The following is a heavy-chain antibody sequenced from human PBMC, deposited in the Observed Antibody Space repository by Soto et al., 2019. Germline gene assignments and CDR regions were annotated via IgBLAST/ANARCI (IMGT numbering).Heavy chain of an antibody. J-gene: IGHJ4*02. CDR2: IYYSGTT. D-gene: IGHD5-12*01. CDR1: GGSISSYY. V-gene: IGHV4-59*06. CDR3: AREGSVASRPAFDY. Sequence: SETLSLTCTVSGGSISSYYWSWIRQHPEKGLEWIGYIYYSGTTSYNPSLKTRLTISIDTSKNQFSLELRSVTAADTAMYYCAREGSVASRPAFDYWGQGTLVTVSS.